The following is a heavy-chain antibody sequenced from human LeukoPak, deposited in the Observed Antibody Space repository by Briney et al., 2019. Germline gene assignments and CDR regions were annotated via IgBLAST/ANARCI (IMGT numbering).Heavy chain of an antibody. V-gene: IGHV3-30*18. J-gene: IGHJ3*02. CDR1: GFTFSSYG. D-gene: IGHD3-3*01. CDR3: AKDGPGWYDFWRARVFDAFDI. CDR2: ISYDGSNK. Sequence: HPGGSLRLSCAASGFTFSSYGMHWVRQAPGKGLEWVAVISYDGSNKYYADSVKGRFTISRDNSKNTLYLQMNSLRAEDTAVYYCAKDGPGWYDFWRARVFDAFDIWGQGTMVTVSS.